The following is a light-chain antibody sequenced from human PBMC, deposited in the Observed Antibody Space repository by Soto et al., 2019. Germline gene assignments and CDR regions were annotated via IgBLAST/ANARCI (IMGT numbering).Light chain of an antibody. CDR3: AAWADSLSGWV. Sequence: QSVLTQPPSASGTPGQRVTISCSGSSSNIGNNYEYWYQQLPGTAPKLLIYRNNQRPSGVPDRFSGSRSGTSASLAISGLRSEDEADYYCAAWADSLSGWVFGGGTKLTVL. J-gene: IGLJ3*02. CDR1: SSNIGNNY. CDR2: RNN. V-gene: IGLV1-47*01.